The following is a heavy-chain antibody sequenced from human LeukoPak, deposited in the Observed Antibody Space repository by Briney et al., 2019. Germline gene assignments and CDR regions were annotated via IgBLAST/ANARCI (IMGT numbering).Heavy chain of an antibody. J-gene: IGHJ4*02. Sequence: PGGSLRLSCAASGFTFSSYWMHWVRRAPGKGLVWVSRINSDGSSTSYADSVKGRFTISRDNAKNTLYLQMNSLRAEDTAVYYCASGLLRSGYYDFWSGYYQGDYWGQGTLVTVSS. CDR2: INSDGSST. CDR3: ASGLLRSGYYDFWSGYYQGDY. D-gene: IGHD3-3*01. CDR1: GFTFSSYW. V-gene: IGHV3-74*01.